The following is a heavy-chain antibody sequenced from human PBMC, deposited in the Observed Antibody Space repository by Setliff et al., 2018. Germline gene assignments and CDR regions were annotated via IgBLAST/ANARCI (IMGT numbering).Heavy chain of an antibody. J-gene: IGHJ6*02. CDR1: GYTFSNYG. CDR3: ARVVYYASGSSLSYGMDV. D-gene: IGHD3-10*01. CDR2: ISAYNDNK. V-gene: IGHV1-18*01. Sequence: ASVKVSCKASGYTFSNYGVTWVRQAPGQGLEWMGWISAYNDNKNYAQKFQGRVTMTTDTSTNTVFMELRSLRSDDTAMFYCARVVYYASGSSLSYGMDVWGQGTAVTVSS.